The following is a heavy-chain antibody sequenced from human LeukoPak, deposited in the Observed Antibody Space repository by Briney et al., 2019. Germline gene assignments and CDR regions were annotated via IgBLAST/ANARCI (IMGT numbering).Heavy chain of an antibody. CDR3: ARDGTAAGLYFDL. D-gene: IGHD6-13*01. CDR2: IRQDGGEK. Sequence: GSLRLSCAVSGFLFTDFWMNWVRPAPGKGLEWVASIRQDGGEKYYVDSVKGRFTISRDNTKNSLYLQMSALRAEDTAVYYCARDGTAAGLYFDLWGQGTLVTVSS. V-gene: IGHV3-7*01. J-gene: IGHJ4*01. CDR1: GFLFTDFW.